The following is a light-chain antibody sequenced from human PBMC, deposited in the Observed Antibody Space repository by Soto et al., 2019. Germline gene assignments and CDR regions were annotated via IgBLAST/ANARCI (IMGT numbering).Light chain of an antibody. Sequence: EIVLTQSPGTLSLSPGERATLSCRASQSVSNNYLAWYQQKPGQAPRLLIYGASSRATGIPDRFSGSVSGTGFTLTISRLEPEDFAVYYCQQYGSSGTFGQGTKVDIK. V-gene: IGKV3-20*01. J-gene: IGKJ1*01. CDR1: QSVSNNY. CDR2: GAS. CDR3: QQYGSSGT.